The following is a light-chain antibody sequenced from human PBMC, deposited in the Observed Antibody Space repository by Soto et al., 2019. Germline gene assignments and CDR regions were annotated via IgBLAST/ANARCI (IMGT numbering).Light chain of an antibody. V-gene: IGLV2-14*01. CDR2: DVS. Sequence: QSALTQPASVSGSPGQSITISCTGTSSDVGGYNYVSWYQQHPGKAPKVMIYDVSNRPSGVSNRFSGSKSGNTASLTISGLQAEDEADYYCSSYTSSSTRVFGGGTTLTVL. CDR1: SSDVGGYNY. J-gene: IGLJ2*01. CDR3: SSYTSSSTRV.